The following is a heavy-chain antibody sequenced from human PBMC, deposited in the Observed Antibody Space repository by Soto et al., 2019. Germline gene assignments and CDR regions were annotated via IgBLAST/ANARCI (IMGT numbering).Heavy chain of an antibody. V-gene: IGHV3-15*01. CDR3: SKDDKYYGSGAYYYNAMDV. D-gene: IGHD3-10*01. Sequence: KPGGSLRLSCAASGFTFRNAWMNWVRQAPGKGLEWVGHIKDKRDGGTADYAAPVKDRFSISRDDSNNMMYLQMNSLRTEDTAVYYCSKDDKYYGSGAYYYNAMDVWGQGTTVTVSS. CDR2: IKDKRDGGTA. CDR1: GFTFRNAW. J-gene: IGHJ6*02.